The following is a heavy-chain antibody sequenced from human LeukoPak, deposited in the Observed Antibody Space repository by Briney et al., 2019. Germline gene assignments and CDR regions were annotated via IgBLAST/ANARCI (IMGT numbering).Heavy chain of an antibody. J-gene: IGHJ4*02. CDR2: IKPDGSYN. D-gene: IGHD1-1*01. CDR3: ANEMNWSFGY. V-gene: IGHV3-7*02. Sequence: GGSLRLSCAASEFTFRNYSLNWVRQAPGKGLEWVATIKPDGSYNDYVDSVKGRFTISRDNAKNSLYLQMSSLRAEDTAVYYCANEMNWSFGYWGQGTLVTVSS. CDR1: EFTFRNYS.